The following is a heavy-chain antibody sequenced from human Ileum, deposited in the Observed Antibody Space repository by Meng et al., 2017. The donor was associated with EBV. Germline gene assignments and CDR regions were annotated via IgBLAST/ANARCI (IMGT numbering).Heavy chain of an antibody. Sequence: QVHLQAPGPGLVQPFRTLSLPGMVSGGSVSSGGKYWSWHRQPPGKGLEWIGYIYNSGSTTYNPSLKSRVTISVDTSKNQFSLKLSSVTAADTAVYYCARDGYSSGSDWGQGTLVTVSS. J-gene: IGHJ4*02. CDR3: ARDGYSSGSD. CDR2: IYNSGST. V-gene: IGHV4-61*08. CDR1: GGSVSSGGKY. D-gene: IGHD6-19*01.